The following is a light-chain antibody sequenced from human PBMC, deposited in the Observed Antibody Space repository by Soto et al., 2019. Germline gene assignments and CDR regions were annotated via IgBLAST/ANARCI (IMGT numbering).Light chain of an antibody. CDR1: QAFGPW. CDR3: QQATISQFI. CDR2: GTS. Sequence: DIQMTQSPSSVSASVGDRVTITCRASQAFGPWLAWYQQKPGKAPNLLIYGTSTLQDGVPSRFSGGGSGTEFTLTLSSLQPEDFGTYYCQQATISQFIFGGGTKVEV. J-gene: IGKJ4*01. V-gene: IGKV1-12*01.